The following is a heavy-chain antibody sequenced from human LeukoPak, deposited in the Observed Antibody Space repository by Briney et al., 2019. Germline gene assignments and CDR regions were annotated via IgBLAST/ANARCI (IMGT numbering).Heavy chain of an antibody. V-gene: IGHV4-59*08. Sequence: SETLSLTCTVSGGSIRSYYWSWIRQPPGEGLEWIGYLFYSGSTNYNPSLKSRVTTSVDTSKNQFSVEVTSVTAADTAVYYCARQSGTYIDHWGQGILVTVSS. CDR1: GGSIRSYY. CDR3: ARQSGTYIDH. D-gene: IGHD1-26*01. CDR2: LFYSGST. J-gene: IGHJ4*02.